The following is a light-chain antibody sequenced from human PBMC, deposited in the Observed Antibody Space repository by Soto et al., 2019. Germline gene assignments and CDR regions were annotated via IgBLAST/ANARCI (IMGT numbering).Light chain of an antibody. Sequence: QLVLTQSPSASASLGASVKLTCTLSSGHSSYAIAWHQQQPEKGPRYLMNLNSDGSHSKGDGIPDRFSGSSSGAERYLTISSLQSEDDADYYCQTWGTGIGVFGGGTKVTVL. J-gene: IGLJ2*01. CDR3: QTWGTGIGV. CDR2: LNSDGSH. CDR1: SGHSSYA. V-gene: IGLV4-69*01.